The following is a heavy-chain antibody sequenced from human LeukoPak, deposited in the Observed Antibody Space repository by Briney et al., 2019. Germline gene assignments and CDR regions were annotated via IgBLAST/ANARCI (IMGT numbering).Heavy chain of an antibody. D-gene: IGHD3-16*01. Sequence: GGSLRLSCAASGFTFSSYRMNWVRQAPGKGLEWVSSISSSSSYIYYADSVKGRFTISRDNAKNSLYLQMNSLRAEDTAVYYCARDEAIFGGGMNWFDPWGQGTLVTVSS. J-gene: IGHJ5*02. CDR3: ARDEAIFGGGMNWFDP. CDR1: GFTFSSYR. CDR2: ISSSSSYI. V-gene: IGHV3-21*01.